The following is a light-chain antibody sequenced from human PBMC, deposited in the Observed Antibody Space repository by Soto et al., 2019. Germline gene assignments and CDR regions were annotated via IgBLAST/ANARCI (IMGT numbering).Light chain of an antibody. V-gene: IGKV3-15*01. Sequence: EIVMTQSPVTLSVSPGERATLSCRASQRVSSNLAWYQQKPGQAPRLLIYGASTRATGIPARFSGSGSETEFTLTISSLQSEDFAVYYCQQYNNWPPWTFGQGTKVEIK. CDR2: GAS. J-gene: IGKJ1*01. CDR1: QRVSSN. CDR3: QQYNNWPPWT.